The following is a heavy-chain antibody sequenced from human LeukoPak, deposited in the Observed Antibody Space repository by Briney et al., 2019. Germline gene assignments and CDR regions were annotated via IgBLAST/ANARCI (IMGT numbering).Heavy chain of an antibody. V-gene: IGHV3-66*02. CDR3: AKDRVSSGWSIPYYFDY. D-gene: IGHD6-19*01. J-gene: IGHJ4*02. Sequence: PGGSLRLSCAASGFTFSNYWMHWVRQAPGKGLEWVSIIYSGGSTFYADSVKGRFTISRDNSKNTLYLQMNSLRAEDTAVYYCAKDRVSSGWSIPYYFDYWGQGTLVTVSS. CDR2: IYSGGST. CDR1: GFTFSNYW.